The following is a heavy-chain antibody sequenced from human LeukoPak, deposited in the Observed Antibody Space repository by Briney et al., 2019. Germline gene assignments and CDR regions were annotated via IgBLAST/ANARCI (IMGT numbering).Heavy chain of an antibody. CDR2: IRGRDDRT. V-gene: IGHV3-23*01. CDR3: AKWGDYDVLTGNYDSDY. J-gene: IGHJ4*02. CDR1: GFTFSNYA. Sequence: GGSLRLSCAVSGFTFSNYAMIWVRHVPGKGLEWVAAIRGRDDRTYYADSVKGRSTISRDTSKNTLYLQINNLTAENTAVYYGAKWGDYDVLTGNYDSDYWGQGTLVTVSS. D-gene: IGHD3-9*01.